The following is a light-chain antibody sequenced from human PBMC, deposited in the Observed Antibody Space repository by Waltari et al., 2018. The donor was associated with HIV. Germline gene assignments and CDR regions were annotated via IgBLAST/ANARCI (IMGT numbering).Light chain of an antibody. CDR2: DVS. CDR1: THDCRGYND. Sequence: QSALTQPATVSGTPGREIAISCPGPTHDCRGYNDVALYQQHPGKAPKLIIYDVSNRPSGVSNRLSGSKSGNTASLIISGLQAEDDADYYCSSYTDSNISIVCGEGTKLTVL. CDR3: SSYTDSNISIV. J-gene: IGLJ2*01. V-gene: IGLV2-14*01.